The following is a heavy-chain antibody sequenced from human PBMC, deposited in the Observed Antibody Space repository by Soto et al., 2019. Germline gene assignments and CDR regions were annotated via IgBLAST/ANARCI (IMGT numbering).Heavy chain of an antibody. V-gene: IGHV5-51*01. J-gene: IGHJ6*01. D-gene: IGHD2-15*01. Sequence: GGSLKISCKGSGYSFTSYWIGWVRQMPGKGLEWMGIIYPGDSDTRYSPSFQGQVTISPDKSISTAYLQLSSLMASAAATYYCVSHLVGVAAKRFYYGMGVWGQGNTGTVSS. CDR1: GYSFTSYW. CDR3: VSHLVGVAAKRFYYGMGV. CDR2: IYPGDSDT.